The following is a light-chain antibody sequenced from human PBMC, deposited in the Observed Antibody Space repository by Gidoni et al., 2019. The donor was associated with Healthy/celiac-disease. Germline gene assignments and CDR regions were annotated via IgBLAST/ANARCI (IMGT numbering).Light chain of an antibody. J-gene: IGKJ1*01. V-gene: IGKV3-20*01. CDR3: QQYGSSPWT. CDR1: QSVSSSY. CDR2: CAS. Sequence: EIVLTQSPGTQSLSPGEKATLSCRASQSVSSSYLAWYQQKPGQDPRLLIYCASSRATGIPDRVSGSGSGTDFTLTISRLEPEDIAVYYCQQYGSSPWTFGQGTKVDIK.